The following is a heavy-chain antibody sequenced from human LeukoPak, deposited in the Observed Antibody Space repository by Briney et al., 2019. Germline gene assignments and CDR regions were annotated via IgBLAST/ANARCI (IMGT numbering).Heavy chain of an antibody. V-gene: IGHV4-34*01. CDR2: INHSGST. J-gene: IGHJ5*02. CDR1: GGSFSGYY. CDR3: AGDGSSYVSFSFAS. D-gene: IGHD3-16*01. Sequence: PSETLSLTCAVYGGSFSGYYWSWIRQPPGKGLEWIGEINHSGSTNYNPSLKSRVTISVDTSKNQFSLKLSSVTAADTAVYYCAGDGSSYVSFSFASWAQGTLSPSPQ.